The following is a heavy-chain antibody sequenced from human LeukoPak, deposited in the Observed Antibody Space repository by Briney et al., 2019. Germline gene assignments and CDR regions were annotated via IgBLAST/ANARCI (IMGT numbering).Heavy chain of an antibody. CDR1: GGSISSGDYY. J-gene: IGHJ2*01. V-gene: IGHV4-30-4*02. CDR3: ARVRRDYDSSGYFRYWYFDL. Sequence: SDTLSLTCTVSGGSISSGDYYWSWIRQPPGKGLEWMGYIYYSGSTYYNPSLKSRVTMSVDTSKHQFSLKLSSVTAADTAVYYCARVRRDYDSSGYFRYWYFDLWGRGTLVTASS. D-gene: IGHD3-22*01. CDR2: IYYSGST.